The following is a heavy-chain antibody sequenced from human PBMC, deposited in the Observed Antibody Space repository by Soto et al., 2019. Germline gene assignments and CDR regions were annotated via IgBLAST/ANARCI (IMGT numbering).Heavy chain of an antibody. CDR2: IYYSGST. D-gene: IGHD2-2*01. CDR3: AGREAYCGSTSCYANWFDP. V-gene: IGHV4-39*01. Sequence: QLWLQESGPGLVKPSETLSLTCTVSGGSISTSTYYWGWIRQPPGKGLEWIGTIYYSGSTYYNPSPKSRVTISVAPSKSQSSLKLSSVTAADTAVYYCAGREAYCGSTSCYANWFDPWGQGTLVTVSS. J-gene: IGHJ5*02. CDR1: GGSISTSTYY.